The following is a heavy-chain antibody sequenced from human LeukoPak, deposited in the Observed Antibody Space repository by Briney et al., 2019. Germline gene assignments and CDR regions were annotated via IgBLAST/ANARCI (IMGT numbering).Heavy chain of an antibody. J-gene: IGHJ4*02. V-gene: IGHV1-2*02. Sequence: ASVKVSCKASGYTFTGYYMHWVRQAPGQGLEWMGWINPNSGGTNYAQKFQGRVTMTRDTSISTAYMELSRLRSDDTAVYYCARGLAVAGTMKYYFDYWGQGTLVTVSS. CDR1: GYTFTGYY. D-gene: IGHD6-19*01. CDR2: INPNSGGT. CDR3: ARGLAVAGTMKYYFDY.